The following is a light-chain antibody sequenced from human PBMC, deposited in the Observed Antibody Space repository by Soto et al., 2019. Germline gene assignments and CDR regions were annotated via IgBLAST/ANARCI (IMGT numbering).Light chain of an antibody. CDR2: EVR. J-gene: IGLJ2*01. CDR3: SSFTSKSTLI. CDR1: IRDVGAYNL. V-gene: IGLV2-14*01. Sequence: QLVLTQPASVSGSHGQSITISCAGTIRDVGAYNLVSWYQQYPGRAPQLILYEVRNRPSGISFRFSGFKSGNTASLTISGLQAEDEADYYCSSFTSKSTLIFGGGTKLTVL.